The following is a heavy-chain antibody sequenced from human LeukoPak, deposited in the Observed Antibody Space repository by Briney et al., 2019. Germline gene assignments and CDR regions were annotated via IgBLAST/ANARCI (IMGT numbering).Heavy chain of an antibody. J-gene: IGHJ3*02. Sequence: SETLSLTCTVSGGSISGYYWSWIRQPPGKGLEWIGYIYYTGSTNYNPSLKSRVTISVDTSKNQFSLKLNSVTAADTAVYYCARARYSYGYGGAFDIWGQGTMVTVSS. D-gene: IGHD5-18*01. CDR2: IYYTGST. CDR1: GGSISGYY. V-gene: IGHV4-59*12. CDR3: ARARYSYGYGGAFDI.